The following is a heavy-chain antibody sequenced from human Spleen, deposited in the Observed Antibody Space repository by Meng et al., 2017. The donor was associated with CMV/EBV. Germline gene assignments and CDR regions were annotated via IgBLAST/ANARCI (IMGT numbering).Heavy chain of an antibody. CDR2: INPNSGGT. Sequence: ASVKVSCKASGYTFTGYYMHWVRQAPGQGLEWMGWINPNSGGTNYAQKFQGRVTMTRDTSISTAYMELSRLRSDDTAVYYCARDTRGIGTYYYYGMDVWGQGTTVTVSS. CDR3: ARDTRGIGTYYYYGMDV. CDR1: GYTFTGYY. V-gene: IGHV1-2*02. D-gene: IGHD3-16*01. J-gene: IGHJ6*02.